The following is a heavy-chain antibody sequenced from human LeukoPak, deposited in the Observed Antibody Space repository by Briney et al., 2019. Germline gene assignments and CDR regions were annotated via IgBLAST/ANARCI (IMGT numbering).Heavy chain of an antibody. CDR1: GGSISGYY. V-gene: IGHV4-4*07. Sequence: PSETLSLTCTVSGGSISGYYWSWIRQPAGKGLEWIGRFYNSGSTKYNPSLKSRVTMSMDTSKNEFYLKLTSVTAADTAVYYCAGDGPNWGLLWGQGTLVTVSS. D-gene: IGHD7-27*01. J-gene: IGHJ4*02. CDR3: AGDGPNWGLL. CDR2: FYNSGST.